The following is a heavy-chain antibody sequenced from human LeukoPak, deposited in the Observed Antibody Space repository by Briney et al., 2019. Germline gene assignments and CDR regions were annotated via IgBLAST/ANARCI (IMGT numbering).Heavy chain of an antibody. CDR1: GFTLSSYG. Sequence: PGGSLRLSCAVSGFTLSSYGMSWVRQAPGKGLEWVSGISGSGGSTYYADSVKGRFTISRDNFKNTLYLQMNSLRAEDTAIYYCAARSGRAPIYFDYWGQGTLVTVSS. D-gene: IGHD3-10*01. V-gene: IGHV3-23*01. CDR2: ISGSGGST. J-gene: IGHJ4*02. CDR3: AARSGRAPIYFDY.